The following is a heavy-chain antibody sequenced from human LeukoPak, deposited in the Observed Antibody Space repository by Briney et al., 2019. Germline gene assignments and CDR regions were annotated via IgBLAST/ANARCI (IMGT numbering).Heavy chain of an antibody. CDR1: GFTFSRYG. CDR2: ISYDGSNK. V-gene: IGHV3-30*18. J-gene: IGHJ4*02. Sequence: GGSLRLSCAATGFTFSRYGMHWVRQAPGKGLEWVAQISYDGSNKHYGDSVKGRFTIARDNSKNTLFLQMNSLRGEDTAVYYCAKEGRRYFDYWGQGNLVTVSS. CDR3: AKEGRRYFDY.